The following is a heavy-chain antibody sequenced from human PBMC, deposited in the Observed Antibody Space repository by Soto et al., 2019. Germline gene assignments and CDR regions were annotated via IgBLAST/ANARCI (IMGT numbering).Heavy chain of an antibody. D-gene: IGHD6-13*01. V-gene: IGHV3-74*01. Sequence: GGSLRLSCAASGFTFSTYWMHWVRQAPGKGLVWVSRINSDGSTTNYADSVKGRFTISRDNAKNTLYLQMNSLRAEDTAVYYCAYSSTPFDYWGQGTLVTVSS. CDR3: AYSSTPFDY. CDR2: INSDGSTT. CDR1: GFTFSTYW. J-gene: IGHJ4*02.